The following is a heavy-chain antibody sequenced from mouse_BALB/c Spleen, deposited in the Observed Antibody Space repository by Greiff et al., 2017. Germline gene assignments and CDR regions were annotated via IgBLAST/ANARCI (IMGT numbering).Heavy chain of an antibody. D-gene: IGHD2-1*01. CDR1: GFAFSSYD. CDR3: ARRNYLYYAMDY. CDR2: ISSGGGST. Sequence: EVQVVESGGGLVKPGGSLKLSCAASGFAFSSYDMSWVRQTPEKRLEWVAYISSGGGSTYYPDTVKGRFTISRDNAKNTLYLQMSSLKSEDTAMYYCARRNYLYYAMDYWGQGTSVTVSS. V-gene: IGHV5-12-1*01. J-gene: IGHJ4*01.